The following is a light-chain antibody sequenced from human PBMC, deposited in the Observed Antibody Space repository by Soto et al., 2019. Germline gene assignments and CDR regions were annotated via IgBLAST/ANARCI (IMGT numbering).Light chain of an antibody. J-gene: IGKJ2*01. Sequence: EIVLTQSPATLSLSPGERATLSCRASQSVSSYLAWYQQKPGQAPRLLIYDASNRATGIPARFSGSGSGTDFSLTIRSLEPEDFAVYYCQQRSNWPPGYTFGQGNKLEIK. CDR1: QSVSSY. CDR3: QQRSNWPPGYT. V-gene: IGKV3-11*01. CDR2: DAS.